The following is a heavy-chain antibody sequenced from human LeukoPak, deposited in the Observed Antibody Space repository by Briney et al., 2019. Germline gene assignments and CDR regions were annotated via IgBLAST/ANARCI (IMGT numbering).Heavy chain of an antibody. CDR1: GLSLRTSGMC. CDR2: IDWDDDK. J-gene: IGHJ4*02. D-gene: IGHD6-19*01. Sequence: SAPKLVNPTQTLTLSCTFSGLSLRTSGMCVSWIRQPPPKALEWLARIDWDDDKYYSTSLKTRLTISKDTSNNQVVLTMTNMDPVDTATYYCARTSLTPGIAVAGTSDYWGQGTLVTVSS. CDR3: ARTSLTPGIAVAGTSDY. V-gene: IGHV2-70*11.